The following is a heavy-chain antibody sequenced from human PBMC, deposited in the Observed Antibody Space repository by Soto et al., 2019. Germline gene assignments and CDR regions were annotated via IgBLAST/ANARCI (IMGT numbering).Heavy chain of an antibody. V-gene: IGHV3-23*01. CDR2: IRGGGSNT. CDR3: AKDSNKYSSSLRGRYFDY. CDR1: GFPFSSYV. J-gene: IGHJ4*02. D-gene: IGHD4-4*01. Sequence: EVQLLESGGGLVQRGGSLRLSCAASGFPFSSYVMSWVRQAPGKGLEWVSGIRGGGSNTFYADSVKGRFTISRDNSKNTLLLQMTSLGAEDTAVYYCAKDSNKYSSSLRGRYFDYWGQGIGVTVSS.